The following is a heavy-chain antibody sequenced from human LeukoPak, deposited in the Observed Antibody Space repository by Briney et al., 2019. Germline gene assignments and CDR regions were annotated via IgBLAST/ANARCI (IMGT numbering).Heavy chain of an antibody. CDR2: IRSDGSNK. D-gene: IGHD2-15*01. J-gene: IGHJ4*02. Sequence: PGGSLRLSCAASGFSFSGYGTHWVRQGPGKGLEWVAFIRSDGSNKYYADSVKGRFTVSRDNSKKTLYLQMNSLRGEDTAVYYCAKDHCRRCSENDYFDYWGQGTLVTVSS. CDR3: AKDHCRRCSENDYFDY. V-gene: IGHV3-30*02. CDR1: GFSFSGYG.